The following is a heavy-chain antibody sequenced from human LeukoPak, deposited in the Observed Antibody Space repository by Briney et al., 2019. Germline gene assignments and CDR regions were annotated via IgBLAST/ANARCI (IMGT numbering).Heavy chain of an antibody. D-gene: IGHD4-17*01. J-gene: IGHJ4*02. CDR2: IYHSGST. CDR3: AVGGYGDKYYFDY. CDR1: GGSISSGGYY. V-gene: IGHV4-30-2*01. Sequence: PSETLSLTCTVSGGSISSGGYYWSWIRQPPGKGLEWIGYIYHSGSTYYNPSLKSRVTISVDRSKNQFSLKLSSVTAADTAVYYCAVGGYGDKYYFDYWGQGTLVTVSS.